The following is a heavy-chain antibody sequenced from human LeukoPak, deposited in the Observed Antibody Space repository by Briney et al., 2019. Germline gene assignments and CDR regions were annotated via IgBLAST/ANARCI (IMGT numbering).Heavy chain of an antibody. D-gene: IGHD1-1*01. CDR2: IYHLGSV. V-gene: IGHV4-39*01. CDR1: GVSITSRSYY. CDR3: ARGSLGTGTTFGY. Sequence: SETLSLTCTVSGVSITSRSYYWGWIRQPPGRGLEWIGSIYHLGSVRYNPSLKNRVTISVDTSMNQFSLKLSSVTAADTAVYYCARGSLGTGTTFGYWGQGTLVTVSS. J-gene: IGHJ4*02.